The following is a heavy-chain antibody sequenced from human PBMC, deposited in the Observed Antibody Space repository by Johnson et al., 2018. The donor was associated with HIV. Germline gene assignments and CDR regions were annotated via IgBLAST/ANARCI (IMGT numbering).Heavy chain of an antibody. J-gene: IGHJ3*01. CDR1: GFTFSSSG. D-gene: IGHD2-2*01. CDR3: AKVTSCYGRGAFAV. V-gene: IGHV3-23*04. Sequence: VQLVESGGGLVQPGGSLRLSCVASGFTFSSSGVTWVRQAPGKGLQWVSFITGSGVSTHYVDSVKGRFIVSRDNSRNTLDLQMNSLRAEDTAVYYCAKVTSCYGRGAFAVWGQGTVVIVSS. CDR2: ITGSGVST.